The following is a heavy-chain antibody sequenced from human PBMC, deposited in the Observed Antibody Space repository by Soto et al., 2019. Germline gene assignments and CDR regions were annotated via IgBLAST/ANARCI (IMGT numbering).Heavy chain of an antibody. CDR2: IYYSGST. CDR1: GGSISSGGYY. CDR3: ARGRRSSSWYPFDY. Sequence: SETLSLTCTVSGGSISSGGYYWSWIRQHPGKGLEWIGYIYYSGSTYYNPSLKSRVTISVDTSKNQFSLKLSSVTAADTAVYYCARGRRSSSWYPFDYWGQGTLVTVSS. D-gene: IGHD6-13*01. V-gene: IGHV4-31*03. J-gene: IGHJ4*02.